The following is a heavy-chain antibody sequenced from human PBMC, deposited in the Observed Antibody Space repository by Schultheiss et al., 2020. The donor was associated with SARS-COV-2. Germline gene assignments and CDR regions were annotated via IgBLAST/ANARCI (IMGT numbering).Heavy chain of an antibody. CDR2: MYYNGSA. CDR3: ARDLRGSSWYEGY. CDR1: GGSISSYY. Sequence: SETLSLTCTVSGGSISSYYWSWIRQPPGKGLEWIGYMYYNGSAYYNPSLKSRVTVSVDTSKNQFSLKLSSVTAADTAVYYCARDLRGSSWYEGYWGQGTLVTVSS. J-gene: IGHJ4*02. D-gene: IGHD6-13*01. V-gene: IGHV4-59*12.